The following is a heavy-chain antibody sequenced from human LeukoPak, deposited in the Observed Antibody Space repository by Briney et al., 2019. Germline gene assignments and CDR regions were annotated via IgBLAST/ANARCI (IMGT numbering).Heavy chain of an antibody. D-gene: IGHD3-10*01. Sequence: SGGSLRLSCAASGFTFSSYAMSWVRQAPGKGLEWVSAISGSGGSTYYADSVKGRFTISRDNSKNTLYLQMNSLRAEDTAVYYCAKDEIWFGELSDYFDYWGQGTLVTVSS. V-gene: IGHV3-23*01. CDR1: GFTFSSYA. CDR2: ISGSGGST. CDR3: AKDEIWFGELSDYFDY. J-gene: IGHJ4*02.